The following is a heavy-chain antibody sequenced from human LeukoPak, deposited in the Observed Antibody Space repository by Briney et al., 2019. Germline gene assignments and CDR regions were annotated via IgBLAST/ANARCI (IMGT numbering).Heavy chain of an antibody. Sequence: GGSLRLSCAASGFTFSSHNMNWVRQAPMKGLEWVSSIGTDGSYIYYADSVQGRFTISRDNAKNSLYLQMNSLTAEDTAMYYCARKMKTGDRVGTFDIWGQGTMVTVSS. CDR2: IGTDGSYI. J-gene: IGHJ3*02. CDR3: ARKMKTGDRVGTFDI. CDR1: GFTFSSHN. D-gene: IGHD1-1*01. V-gene: IGHV3-21*01.